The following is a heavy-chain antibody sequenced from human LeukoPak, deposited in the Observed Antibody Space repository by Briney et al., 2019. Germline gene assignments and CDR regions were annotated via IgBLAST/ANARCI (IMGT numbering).Heavy chain of an antibody. CDR2: IRNKAYGGTT. J-gene: IGHJ4*02. CDR3: ARGLGYYYGSVGDY. D-gene: IGHD3-10*01. Sequence: GGALRLSCTTSGFTLGDYAMSWLRQAPGKGLEGVGFIRNKAYGGTTEHAASVRGRFTISRDDSKSIAYLQMNSLKTEDTAVYYCARGLGYYYGSVGDYWGQGTLVTVSS. CDR1: GFTLGDYA. V-gene: IGHV3-49*03.